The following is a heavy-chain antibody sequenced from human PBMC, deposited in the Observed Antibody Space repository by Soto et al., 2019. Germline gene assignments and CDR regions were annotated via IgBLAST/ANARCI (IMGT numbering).Heavy chain of an antibody. CDR3: ARPLYYYGSGSYYNAFDI. CDR1: GGSISSSSYY. D-gene: IGHD3-10*01. J-gene: IGHJ3*02. V-gene: IGHV4-39*01. CDR2: IYYSGST. Sequence: SETLSLTCTVSGGSISSSSYYWGWIRQPPGKGLEWIGSIYYSGSTYYNPSLKSRVTISVDTSKNQFSLKLSSVTAADTAVYYCARPLYYYGSGSYYNAFDIRGQGTMVTVSS.